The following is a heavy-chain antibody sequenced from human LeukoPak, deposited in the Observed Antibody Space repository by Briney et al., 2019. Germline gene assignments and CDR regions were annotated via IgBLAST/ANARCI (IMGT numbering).Heavy chain of an antibody. CDR1: DYTFSNFG. J-gene: IGHJ4*02. V-gene: IGHV1-18*01. CDR3: ARGGYSSSSGYYFDF. D-gene: IGHD6-6*01. Sequence: ASVKVSCKASDYTFSNFGISWVRQAPGQGLEWMGWIYAYSANTKYAQKLQGRVTMTTETSTSTAYVELRSLQSDDTAVYYCARGGYSSSSGYYFDFWGQGTLVTVSS. CDR2: IYAYSANT.